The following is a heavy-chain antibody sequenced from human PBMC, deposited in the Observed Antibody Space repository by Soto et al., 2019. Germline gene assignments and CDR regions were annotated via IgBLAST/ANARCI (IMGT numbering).Heavy chain of an antibody. CDR1: GDSSITSTYS. CDR2: IYHSGVT. V-gene: IGHV4-30-2*01. J-gene: IGHJ5*02. Sequence: SETLSLTCMFSGDSSITSTYSWIWIRQPPGKALEWVGFIYHSGVTSYNPSLKSRVSISLDMSNNQCTLNLRSVTAADTAVYYCAGMPYTSGLRFDPWGPGTLVTVSS. D-gene: IGHD6-19*01. CDR3: AGMPYTSGLRFDP.